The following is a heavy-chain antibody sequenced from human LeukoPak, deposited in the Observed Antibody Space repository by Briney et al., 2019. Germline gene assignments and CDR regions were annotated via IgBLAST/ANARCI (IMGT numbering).Heavy chain of an antibody. D-gene: IGHD2-8*01. CDR1: GYTFTSYY. CDR3: ARDLKSCTNGVCYTFDY. V-gene: IGHV1-2*02. J-gene: IGHJ4*02. Sequence: ASVKVSCKASGYTFTSYYMHWVRQAPGQGLEWMGWINPNSGGTNYAQKFQGRVTMTRDTSISTAYMELSRLRSDDTAVYYCARDLKSCTNGVCYTFDYWGQGTLVTVSS. CDR2: INPNSGGT.